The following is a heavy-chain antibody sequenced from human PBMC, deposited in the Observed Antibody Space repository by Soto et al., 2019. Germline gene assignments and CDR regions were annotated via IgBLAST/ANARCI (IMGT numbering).Heavy chain of an antibody. D-gene: IGHD2-21*02. CDR2: INPYNGNT. Sequence: ASVKVSCKASGYTFTSYDINWVRQATGQGFEWMGWINPYNGNTNYAQKLQGRVTMTTDTSTSTAYMELRSLRSDDTAVYYCARRGKKVVTAQTDIWFDPWGQGTLVTVSS. CDR1: GYTFTSYD. J-gene: IGHJ5*02. CDR3: ARRGKKVVTAQTDIWFDP. V-gene: IGHV1-18*01.